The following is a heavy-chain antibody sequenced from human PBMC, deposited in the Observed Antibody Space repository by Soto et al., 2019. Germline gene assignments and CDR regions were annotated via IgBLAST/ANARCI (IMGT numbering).Heavy chain of an antibody. CDR2: IDGDGRNT. CDR3: IRGSRGWNGMDY. Sequence: EVQLVESGGGLVQPGGSLTVSCTASGFTFSSHWIHWVRQGPGKGLMWVSRIDGDGRNTDYADSVKGRFALSRDNAKNTVNLQMSSLGADDGGVSYCIRGSRGWNGMDYWGQGDRVTVSS. D-gene: IGHD6-19*01. J-gene: IGHJ4*02. V-gene: IGHV3-74*01. CDR1: GFTFSSHW.